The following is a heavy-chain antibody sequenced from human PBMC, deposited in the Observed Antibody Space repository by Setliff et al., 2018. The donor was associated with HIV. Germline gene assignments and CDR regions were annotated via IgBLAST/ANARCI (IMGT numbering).Heavy chain of an antibody. J-gene: IGHJ5*02. CDR1: GISLSTSGMC. CDR2: IDWDDDK. CDR3: AHRRGGDRGTNNWFDP. D-gene: IGHD1-1*01. V-gene: IGHV2-70*12. Sequence: SGPTLVNPTQTLTLTCTVSGISLSTSGMCLTWIRQPPGKALEWLARIDWDDDKYYAASLKTRLTISKDPSENQVVLTMTNMDPVDTATYYCAHRRGGDRGTNNWFDPWGQGALVTVSS.